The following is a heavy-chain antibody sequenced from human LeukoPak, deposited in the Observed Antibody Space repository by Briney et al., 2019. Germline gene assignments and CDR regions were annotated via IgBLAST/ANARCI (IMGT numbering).Heavy chain of an antibody. J-gene: IGHJ4*02. V-gene: IGHV3-30*04. CDR3: ARIRGYYDSSGHLDY. D-gene: IGHD3-22*01. CDR1: GFTFSSYA. Sequence: GGSLRLSCAASGFTFSSYAMSWVRQAPGKGLEWVAVIWYDGSNKYYADSVKGRFTISRDNSKNTLYLQMNSLRAEDTAVYYCARIRGYYDSSGHLDYWGQGTLVTVSS. CDR2: IWYDGSNK.